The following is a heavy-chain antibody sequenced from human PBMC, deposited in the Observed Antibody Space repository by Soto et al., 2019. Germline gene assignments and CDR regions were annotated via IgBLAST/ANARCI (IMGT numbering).Heavy chain of an antibody. CDR1: GFTFSNAW. CDR3: TTDSIAAAETQYYYDYYGMDV. CDR2: IKSKTDGGTT. J-gene: IGHJ6*02. D-gene: IGHD6-13*01. V-gene: IGHV3-15*07. Sequence: EVQLVESGGGLVKPGGSLRLSCAASGFTFSNAWMNWVRQAPGKGLELVGRIKSKTDGGTTDYAAPVKGRFTISRDDSKNTLYLQMNSLKTEDTAVYYCTTDSIAAAETQYYYDYYGMDVWGQGTTVTVSS.